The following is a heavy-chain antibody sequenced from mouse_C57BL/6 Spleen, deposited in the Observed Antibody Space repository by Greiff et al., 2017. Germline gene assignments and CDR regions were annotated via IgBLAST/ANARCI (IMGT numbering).Heavy chain of an antibody. CDR1: GYAFTNYL. CDR3: ARWHYYGSLYYAMDY. J-gene: IGHJ4*01. V-gene: IGHV1-54*01. CDR2: INPGSGGT. D-gene: IGHD1-1*01. Sequence: QVHVKQSGAELVRPGTSVKVSCKASGYAFTNYLIEWVKQRPGQGLEWIGVINPGSGGTNYNEKFKGKATLTADKSSSTAYMQLSSLTSEDSAVYFCARWHYYGSLYYAMDYWGQGTSVTVSS.